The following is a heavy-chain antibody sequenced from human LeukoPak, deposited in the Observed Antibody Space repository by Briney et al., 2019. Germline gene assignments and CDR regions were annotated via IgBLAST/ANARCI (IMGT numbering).Heavy chain of an antibody. J-gene: IGHJ3*02. CDR2: IYHSGST. CDR3: ARVWSGYDAFDI. D-gene: IGHD3-3*01. CDR1: GGSITSGDYY. Sequence: PSETLSLTCTVSGGSITSGDYYWNWIRQQPGMGLEWIGYIYHSGSTYYNPSLKSRVTISVDTSKNQFSLKLSSVTAADTAVYYCARVWSGYDAFDIWGQGTMVTVSS. V-gene: IGHV4-31*03.